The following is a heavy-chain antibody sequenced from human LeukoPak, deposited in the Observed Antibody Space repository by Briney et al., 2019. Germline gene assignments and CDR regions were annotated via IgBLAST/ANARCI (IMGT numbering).Heavy chain of an antibody. Sequence: GASVKVSCKASGGTFSSYAISWVRQAPGQGLEWMGRIIPILGIANYAQKFQGRVTITADKSTSTSYMELSSLRSEDTAVYYCARDSSGYLNAFDIWGQGTMVTVSS. CDR2: IIPILGIA. J-gene: IGHJ3*02. CDR1: GGTFSSYA. CDR3: ARDSSGYLNAFDI. V-gene: IGHV1-69*04. D-gene: IGHD3-22*01.